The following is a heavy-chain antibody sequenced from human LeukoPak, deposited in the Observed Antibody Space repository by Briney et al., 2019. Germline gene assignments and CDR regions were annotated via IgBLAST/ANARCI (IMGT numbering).Heavy chain of an antibody. Sequence: GGSLRLSCAASGFTFSSYAMSWVRQAPGKGLEWVSAISGSGSSTYYADSVKGRFTISRDNSKNTLYLQMNSLRAEDTAVYYCAKVNSYGYYLDYWGQGTLVTVSS. CDR3: AKVNSYGYYLDY. V-gene: IGHV3-23*01. CDR1: GFTFSSYA. J-gene: IGHJ4*02. CDR2: ISGSGSST. D-gene: IGHD5-18*01.